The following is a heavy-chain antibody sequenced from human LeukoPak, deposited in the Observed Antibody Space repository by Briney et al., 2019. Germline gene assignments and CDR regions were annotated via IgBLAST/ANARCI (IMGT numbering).Heavy chain of an antibody. Sequence: SVKVSCKASGGTFSSYAISWVRQAPGQGLEWMGGIIPIFGTANYAQKFQGRVTITTDESTSTAYMELSSLRSEDTAVYYCARQNCSSTSCYTWVWFDWYFDLWGRGTLVTVSS. CDR1: GGTFSSYA. D-gene: IGHD2-2*01. V-gene: IGHV1-69*05. CDR3: ARQNCSSTSCYTWVWFDWYFDL. CDR2: IIPIFGTA. J-gene: IGHJ2*01.